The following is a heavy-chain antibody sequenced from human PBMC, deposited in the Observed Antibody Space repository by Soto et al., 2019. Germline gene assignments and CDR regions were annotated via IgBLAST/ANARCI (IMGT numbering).Heavy chain of an antibody. V-gene: IGHV4-39*01. CDR1: GGSISSSSYY. CDR2: IYYSGST. Sequence: QLQLQESGPGLVKPSETLSLTCTVSGGSISSSSYYWGWIRQPPGKGLEWIGSIYYSGSTYYNPSLNSRVTISVDTSKDQFSLKLSSVTAADTAVYYCARRLRYFDWLSDDAFDLWGQGTMVTVSS. CDR3: ARRLRYFDWLSDDAFDL. J-gene: IGHJ3*01. D-gene: IGHD3-9*01.